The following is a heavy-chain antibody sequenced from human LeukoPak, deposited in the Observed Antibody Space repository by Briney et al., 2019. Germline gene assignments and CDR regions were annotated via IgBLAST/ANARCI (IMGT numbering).Heavy chain of an antibody. CDR2: INAGNGNT. Sequence: ASVKVSCKASGYTFTSYAMHWVRQAPGQRLEWMGWINAGNGNTKYSQKFQGRVTITRDTSASTAYMELRSLRSDDTAVYYCARDRPTSRMSSSWFSPVLGFKGVDYWGQGTLVTVSS. CDR3: ARDRPTSRMSSSWFSPVLGFKGVDY. CDR1: GYTFTSYA. V-gene: IGHV1-3*01. D-gene: IGHD6-13*01. J-gene: IGHJ4*02.